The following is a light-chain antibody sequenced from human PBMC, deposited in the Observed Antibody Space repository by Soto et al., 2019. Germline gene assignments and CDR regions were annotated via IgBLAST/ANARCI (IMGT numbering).Light chain of an antibody. Sequence: EIVLTQSPGTLALSPGERATLSCRASQSVSTNNVAWYQRKPGQAPRLLIYGASSRATDIPARFSGSGSGTDFTLTITRLEPEDFAVYYCQQYGSSPPTFGQGTKVEIK. J-gene: IGKJ1*01. CDR1: QSVSTNN. CDR3: QQYGSSPPT. V-gene: IGKV3-20*01. CDR2: GAS.